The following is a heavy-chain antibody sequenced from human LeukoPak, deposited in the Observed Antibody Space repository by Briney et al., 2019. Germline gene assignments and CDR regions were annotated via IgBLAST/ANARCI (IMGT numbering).Heavy chain of an antibody. D-gene: IGHD3-3*01. J-gene: IGHJ6*03. CDR2: IKQDGSEK. CDR1: GFTFSSYW. Sequence: VQPGGSLRLSFAASGFTFSSYWMSWVRQAPGKGLEWVANIKQDGSEKYYVDSVKGRFTISRDNAKNSLYLQMNSLRAEDTAVYYCARGSYYDFWSGYYNYYYYMDVWGKGTTVTVSS. V-gene: IGHV3-7*01. CDR3: ARGSYYDFWSGYYNYYYYMDV.